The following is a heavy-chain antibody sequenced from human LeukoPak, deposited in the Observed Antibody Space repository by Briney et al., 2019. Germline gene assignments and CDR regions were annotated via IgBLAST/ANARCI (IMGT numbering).Heavy chain of an antibody. CDR3: ARVTGGWFGARGGWFDP. D-gene: IGHD3-10*01. J-gene: IGHJ5*02. CDR2: IYYSGST. Sequence: SETLSLTCTVSGGSISSYYWSWIRQPPGKGLEWIGYIYYSGSTNYNPSLKSRVTISVDTSKNQFSLKLSSVTAADTAVYYCARVTGGWFGARGGWFDPWGQGTLVTVSS. V-gene: IGHV4-59*01. CDR1: GGSISSYY.